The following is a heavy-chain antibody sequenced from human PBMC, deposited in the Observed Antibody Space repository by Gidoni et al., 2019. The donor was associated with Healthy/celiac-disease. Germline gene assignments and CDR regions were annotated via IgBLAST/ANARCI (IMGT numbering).Heavy chain of an antibody. CDR3: ARMEMAPQYYYYYGMDV. CDR1: GGSSSSYY. D-gene: IGHD3-3*01. CDR2: IYYSGST. Sequence: QVQLQESGPGLVKPAETLSSTCTVTGGSSSSYYWSWIRQPPGKGLEWIGYIYYSGSTNYNPSLKSRVTISVDTSKTQFSLKLSSVTAADTAVYYCARMEMAPQYYYYYGMDVWGQGTTVTVSS. J-gene: IGHJ6*02. V-gene: IGHV4-59*01.